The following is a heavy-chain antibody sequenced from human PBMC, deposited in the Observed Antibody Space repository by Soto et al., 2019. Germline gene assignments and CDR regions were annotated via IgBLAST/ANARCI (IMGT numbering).Heavy chain of an antibody. CDR2: IDARSNYI. CDR3: VRENEMAGATSAFEY. J-gene: IGHJ4*02. D-gene: IGHD1-26*01. Sequence: GGSVRLSCEASGFRFNSYSMNWVRQAPQKGLEWVSLIDARSNYIYYADSVKGRFTISRDNARNSLYLQMDSLRVEDTAVYYCVRENEMAGATSAFEYWGQGTPVTVSS. V-gene: IGHV3-21*06. CDR1: GFRFNSYS.